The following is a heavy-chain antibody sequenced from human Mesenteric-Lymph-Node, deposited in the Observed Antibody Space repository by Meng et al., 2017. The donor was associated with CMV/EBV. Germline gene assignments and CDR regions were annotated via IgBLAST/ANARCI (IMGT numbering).Heavy chain of an antibody. D-gene: IGHD1-26*01. CDR2: IKQDGSEK. Sequence: GESLKISCAASGFTFSSYWMSWVRQAPGKGLEWVANIKQDGSEKYYVDSVKGRFTISRDNAKNSLYLQMNSLRAEDTAVYFCARWGDEGANVGFDYWGQGTLVTVSS. CDR1: GFTFSSYW. CDR3: ARWGDEGANVGFDY. J-gene: IGHJ4*02. V-gene: IGHV3-7*01.